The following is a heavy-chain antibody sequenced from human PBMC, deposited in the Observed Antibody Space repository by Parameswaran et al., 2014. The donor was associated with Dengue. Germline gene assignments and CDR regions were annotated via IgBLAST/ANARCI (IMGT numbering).Heavy chain of an antibody. Sequence: VRQMPGKGLEWVGIIYPGDSDTRYNPSFQGQVTISADKSISTAYLQWSSLKASDTAMYYCARRIVGDHGMDVWGQGTTVTVSS. CDR3: ARRIVGDHGMDV. J-gene: IGHJ6*02. D-gene: IGHD1-26*01. V-gene: IGHV5-51*01. CDR2: IYPGDSDT.